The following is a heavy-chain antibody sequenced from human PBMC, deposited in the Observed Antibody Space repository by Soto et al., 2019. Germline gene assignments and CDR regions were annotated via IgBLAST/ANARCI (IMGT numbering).Heavy chain of an antibody. CDR2: IYYSGST. J-gene: IGHJ6*02. Sequence: SETLSLTCTVSGGSISSYYWSWIRQPPGKGLEWIGYIYYSGSTNYNPSLKSRVTISVDTSKNQFSLKLSSVTAADTAVYYCARDKSRYYYGSGSYLPAYYYYGMDVWGQGTTVTVSS. D-gene: IGHD3-10*01. V-gene: IGHV4-59*01. CDR1: GGSISSYY. CDR3: ARDKSRYYYGSGSYLPAYYYYGMDV.